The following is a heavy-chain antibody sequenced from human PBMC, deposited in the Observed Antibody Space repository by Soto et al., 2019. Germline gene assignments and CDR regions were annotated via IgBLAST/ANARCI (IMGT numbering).Heavy chain of an antibody. J-gene: IGHJ6*02. Sequence: PSETLSLPCAFIGGSFSGYSWSWTPQPQGKGLEVIGEINHSGSTNYNPSLKSRVTISVDTSKNQFSLKLSSVTAADTAVYYCARGAKGKVGATLPYYYYGMDVWGQGTTVTVSS. CDR2: INHSGST. CDR3: ARGAKGKVGATLPYYYYGMDV. D-gene: IGHD1-26*01. V-gene: IGHV4-34*01. CDR1: GGSFSGYS.